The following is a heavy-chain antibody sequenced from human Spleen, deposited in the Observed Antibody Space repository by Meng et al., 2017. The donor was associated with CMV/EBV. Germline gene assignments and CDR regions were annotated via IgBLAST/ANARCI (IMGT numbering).Heavy chain of an antibody. D-gene: IGHD3-3*01. CDR1: EYTFTAYY. Sequence: ASVKVSCKASEYTFTAYYIHWVRQAPGQGLEWMGWINPNSGGTNYAQKFQGRVTMTRDTSISTAYMELSRLRSDDTAVYYCARDWKRITIFGVVTSYGMDVWGQGTTVTVSS. J-gene: IGHJ6*02. CDR2: INPNSGGT. CDR3: ARDWKRITIFGVVTSYGMDV. V-gene: IGHV1-2*02.